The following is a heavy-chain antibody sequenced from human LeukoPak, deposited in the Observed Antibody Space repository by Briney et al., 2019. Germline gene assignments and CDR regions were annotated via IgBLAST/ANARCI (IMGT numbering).Heavy chain of an antibody. Sequence: SETLSLTCTVSGGSISSYYWSWIRQPPGKGLEWIGYTYYSGSTNYNPSLKSRVTISLDTSKNQFSLKLSSVTAADTAVYYCARTDSSGWYAYYFDYWGQGTLVTVSS. CDR1: GGSISSYY. D-gene: IGHD6-19*01. CDR3: ARTDSSGWYAYYFDY. CDR2: TYYSGST. J-gene: IGHJ4*02. V-gene: IGHV4-59*01.